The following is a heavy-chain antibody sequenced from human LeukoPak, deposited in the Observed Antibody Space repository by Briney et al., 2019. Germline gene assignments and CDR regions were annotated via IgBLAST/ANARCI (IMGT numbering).Heavy chain of an antibody. Sequence: ASVKVSCKASGGTFSSYAISWVRQAPGQGLEWMGGIIPIFGTANYAQKFQGRVTITADKSTSTAYMELSSLRSEDTAVYYCATRGGNQLLTYYYYYYMDVWGKGTTVTVSS. CDR2: IIPIFGTA. J-gene: IGHJ6*03. V-gene: IGHV1-69*06. CDR1: GGTFSSYA. D-gene: IGHD2-2*01. CDR3: ATRGGNQLLTYYYYYYMDV.